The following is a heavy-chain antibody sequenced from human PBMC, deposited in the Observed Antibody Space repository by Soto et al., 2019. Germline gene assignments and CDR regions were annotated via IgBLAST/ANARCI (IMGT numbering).Heavy chain of an antibody. CDR1: GFTFSSYG. J-gene: IGHJ6*02. D-gene: IGHD2-15*01. Sequence: GGSLRLSCAASGFTFSSYGMHWVRQAPGKGLEWVAVISYDGSDKYYTDSVKGRFTISRDNSKNTLYLQVNSLRGEDKAVYYCAKDRSGDIVVVITATAYYYYGMDVWGQGTTVTVSS. CDR3: AKDRSGDIVVVITATAYYYYGMDV. V-gene: IGHV3-30*18. CDR2: ISYDGSDK.